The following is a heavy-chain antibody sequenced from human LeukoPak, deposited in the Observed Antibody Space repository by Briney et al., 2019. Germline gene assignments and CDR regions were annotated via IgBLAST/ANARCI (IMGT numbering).Heavy chain of an antibody. J-gene: IGHJ4*02. D-gene: IGHD3-22*01. V-gene: IGHV1-69*05. CDR1: GGTCSSYA. Sequence: SVKVSCKASGGTCSSYAISWVRQAPGQALEWMGRIIPIFGTANYAQKFQGRVTITTDESTSTAYMELSSLRSEDTAVYYSARATVKYRSYYDSSGYSYWGQGTLVTVSS. CDR3: ARATVKYRSYYDSSGYSY. CDR2: IIPIFGTA.